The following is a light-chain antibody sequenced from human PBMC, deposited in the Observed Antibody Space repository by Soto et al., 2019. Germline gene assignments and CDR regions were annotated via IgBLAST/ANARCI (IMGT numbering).Light chain of an antibody. J-gene: IGLJ1*01. V-gene: IGLV2-8*01. CDR3: SSHGGNSPYV. Sequence: QSVLTQPPSASGSPGQSVAISCTGTTSDIGGYNYVSWYQQHPGKAPKLMIYEVNKRPSGVPDRFSGSKSGNTASLTVSGLRAEDEADYYCSSHGGNSPYVFGTGTKVTVL. CDR2: EVN. CDR1: TSDIGGYNY.